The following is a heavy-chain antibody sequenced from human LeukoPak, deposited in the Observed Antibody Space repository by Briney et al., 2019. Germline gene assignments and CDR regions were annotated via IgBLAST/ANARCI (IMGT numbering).Heavy chain of an antibody. CDR3: ASALGYYDYVWGSYRFDY. Sequence: ASLKVSCKASGYTFTSYGISWVRQAPGQGLEWMGWISAYNGNTNYAQKLQGRVTMTTDTSTSTAYMELRSLRSDDTAVYYCASALGYYDYVWGSYRFDYWGQGTLVTVSS. V-gene: IGHV1-18*01. CDR2: ISAYNGNT. D-gene: IGHD3-16*02. J-gene: IGHJ4*02. CDR1: GYTFTSYG.